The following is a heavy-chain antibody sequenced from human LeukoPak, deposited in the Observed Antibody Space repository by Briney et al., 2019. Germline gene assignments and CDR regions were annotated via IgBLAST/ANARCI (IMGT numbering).Heavy chain of an antibody. CDR2: ISAYNGNT. Sequence: ASVKVSCKASGYTFTSYVIIWVRQAPGQGLEWMGWISAYNGNTNYAQKFQGRVTMTTDTSTSTAYMELRTLRSDDTAVYYCARADTVRLGELSHFDYWGQGTLVTVSS. J-gene: IGHJ4*02. CDR1: GYTFTSYV. V-gene: IGHV1-18*01. CDR3: ARADTVRLGELSHFDY. D-gene: IGHD3-16*02.